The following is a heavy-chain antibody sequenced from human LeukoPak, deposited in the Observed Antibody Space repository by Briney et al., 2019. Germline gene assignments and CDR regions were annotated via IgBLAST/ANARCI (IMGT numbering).Heavy chain of an antibody. V-gene: IGHV3-66*01. CDR3: ARGRPGYYFDY. D-gene: IGHD1-14*01. CDR2: IYRDGST. CDR1: GFTVSSNY. Sequence: EGSLRLSCAASGFTVSSNYMSWVRQAPGKGLEWVSLIYRDGSTYYADSVKGRFTISRDNSKNTLYLQMNSLRAEDTAVYYCARGRPGYYFDYWGQGTLVTVSS. J-gene: IGHJ4*02.